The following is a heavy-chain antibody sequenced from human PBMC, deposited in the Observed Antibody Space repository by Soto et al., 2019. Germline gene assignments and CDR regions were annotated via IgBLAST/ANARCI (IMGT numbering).Heavy chain of an antibody. CDR3: ARCVPGYSSSWYAY. Sequence: QVQLQQWGAGLLKPSETLSLTCAVYGGSFSGHYWSWIRQPPGKGLEWIGEINQGGTTNYNPSLKSRVTISVDTSKNQFSRKLSSVTAADTAVYYCARCVPGYSSSWYAYWGQGTLVTVSS. V-gene: IGHV4-34*01. J-gene: IGHJ4*02. D-gene: IGHD6-13*01. CDR1: GGSFSGHY. CDR2: INQGGTT.